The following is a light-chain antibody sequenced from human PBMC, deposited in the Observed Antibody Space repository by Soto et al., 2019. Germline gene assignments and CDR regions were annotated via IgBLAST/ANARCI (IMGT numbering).Light chain of an antibody. CDR2: DVS. Sequence: QSVLTQPASVSGSPGQSITISCTGTSSDVGGYNYVSWYQHHPGKATKLMIYDVSNRPSGVSNHFSGSKSGKTASLTISGLQPEDEADYYCSSYTTSNTRQIVFGTGTKVTVL. CDR1: SSDVGGYNY. CDR3: SSYTTSNTRQIV. V-gene: IGLV2-14*03. J-gene: IGLJ1*01.